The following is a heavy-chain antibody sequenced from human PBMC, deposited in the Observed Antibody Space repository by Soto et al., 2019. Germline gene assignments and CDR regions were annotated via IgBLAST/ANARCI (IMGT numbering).Heavy chain of an antibody. V-gene: IGHV4-34*01. CDR2: INHSGST. Sequence: SETLSLTCAVYGGSFSGYYWSWIRQPPGKGLEWIGEINHSGSTNYNPSLKSRVTISVDTSKNQFSLKLSSVTAADTAVYYCARRVTILGAPQPRAPRRNWFDPGGQGTMVT. J-gene: IGHJ5*02. CDR3: ARRVTILGAPQPRAPRRNWFDP. CDR1: GGSFSGYY. D-gene: IGHD3-3*01.